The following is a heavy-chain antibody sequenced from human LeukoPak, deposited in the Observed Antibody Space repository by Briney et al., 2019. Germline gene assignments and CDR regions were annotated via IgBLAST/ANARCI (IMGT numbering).Heavy chain of an antibody. CDR3: ARDPIPIVFDY. CDR1: GFTFSSYA. CDR2: ISSRSSYI. D-gene: IGHD3-9*01. V-gene: IGHV3-21*01. Sequence: GGSLRLSCAASGFTFSSYAMSWVRQAPGKGLEWVSSISSRSSYIYYADSVKGRFTISRDNAKNSLYLQMNSLRGEDTAVYYCARDPIPIVFDYWGQGTLVTVSS. J-gene: IGHJ4*02.